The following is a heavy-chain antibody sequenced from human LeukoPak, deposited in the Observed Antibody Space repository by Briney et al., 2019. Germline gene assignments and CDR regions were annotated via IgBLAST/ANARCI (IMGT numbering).Heavy chain of an antibody. J-gene: IGHJ3*02. D-gene: IGHD3-10*01. CDR3: ARAGDGILWFGESPGAFDI. Sequence: PSETLSLTCTVSGGSISSYYWSWIRQPPGKGLEWIGYIYYSGSTNYNPSLKSRVTISVDTSKNQFSLKLSSVTAADTAVYYCARAGDGILWFGESPGAFDIWGQGTMVTVSS. CDR1: GGSISSYY. V-gene: IGHV4-59*01. CDR2: IYYSGST.